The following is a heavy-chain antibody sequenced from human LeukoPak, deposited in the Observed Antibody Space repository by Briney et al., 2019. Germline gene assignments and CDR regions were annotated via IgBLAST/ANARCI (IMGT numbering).Heavy chain of an antibody. J-gene: IGHJ4*02. Sequence: PGRSLRLSCAASGFTLSNYAVHWVRQAPGKGLEWVAVISNDGNDKYYAESVKGRFTISRDNTRKSLSLQMSSLRSEDTALYYCARESETSGWYDYWGQGTLVTVSS. CDR1: GFTLSNYA. V-gene: IGHV3-30*14. D-gene: IGHD6-19*01. CDR2: ISNDGNDK. CDR3: ARESETSGWYDY.